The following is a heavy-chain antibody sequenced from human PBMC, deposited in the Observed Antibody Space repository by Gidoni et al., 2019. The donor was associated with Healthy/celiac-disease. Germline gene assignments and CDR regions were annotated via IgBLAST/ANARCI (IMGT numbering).Heavy chain of an antibody. CDR2: IYYSGST. CDR3: AIVYCSGGSCYSDP. V-gene: IGHV4-31*03. CDR1: GGSLSSGGYY. D-gene: IGHD2-15*01. Sequence: QVQLQESGPGLVKPSQTLSLTCTFSGGSLSSGGYYWSWIRQHPGKGLEWIGYIYYSGSTYYNPSLKSRVTISVDTSKNQFSLKLSSVTAADTAVYYCAIVYCSGGSCYSDPWGQGTLVTVSS. J-gene: IGHJ5*02.